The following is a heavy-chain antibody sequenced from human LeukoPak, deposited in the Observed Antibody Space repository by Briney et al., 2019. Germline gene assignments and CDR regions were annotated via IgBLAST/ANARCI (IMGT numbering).Heavy chain of an antibody. CDR3: ARARNCSSGTCYKDY. D-gene: IGHD2-15*01. CDR1: ALTFSGYW. Sequence: GGSLRLSCAASALTFSGYWMHWVRQAPGKGLVWVSRINGDGSSTSYADSVKGRFTISRDNAKNTLYLQMNSLGAEDTAVYYCARARNCSSGTCYKDYWGQGTLVTVSS. J-gene: IGHJ4*02. CDR2: INGDGSST. V-gene: IGHV3-74*01.